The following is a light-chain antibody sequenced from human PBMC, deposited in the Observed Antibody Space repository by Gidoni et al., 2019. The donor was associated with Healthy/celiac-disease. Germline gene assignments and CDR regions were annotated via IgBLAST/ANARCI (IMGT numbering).Light chain of an antibody. CDR2: DAS. Sequence: DIQMTQSPSTLSASVGDRVTITCRASQSLSSWLAWYQQKPGKAPKLLIDDASSLESGVPSRFSGSGSGTEFTLTISSLQPDDFATYYCQQYNSYSGTFGQGTKLEIK. V-gene: IGKV1-5*01. CDR3: QQYNSYSGT. CDR1: QSLSSW. J-gene: IGKJ2*01.